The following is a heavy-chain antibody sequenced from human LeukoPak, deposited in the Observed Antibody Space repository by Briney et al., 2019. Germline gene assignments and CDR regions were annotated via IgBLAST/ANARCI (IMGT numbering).Heavy chain of an antibody. V-gene: IGHV4-39*07. CDR2: IYYSGSP. CDR3: ARRRYYGSGSFY. Sequence: SETLSLTCTVSAGSISSSSYYWGWIRQPPGKGLEWIAIIYYSGSPHYNPSLKSRVTISVDTSKNQFSLKLSSVTAADTAVYYCARRRYYGSGSFYWGQGTLVTVSS. CDR1: AGSISSSSYY. D-gene: IGHD3-10*01. J-gene: IGHJ4*02.